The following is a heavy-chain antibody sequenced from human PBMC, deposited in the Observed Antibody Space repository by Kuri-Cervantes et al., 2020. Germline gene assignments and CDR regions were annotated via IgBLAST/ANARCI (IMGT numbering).Heavy chain of an antibody. D-gene: IGHD6-13*01. V-gene: IGHV4-4*02. CDR1: GGSISSSNW. CDR3: ARPQGGIAASSRYYYYYMDV. CDR2: IYHSGST. Sequence: SETLSLTCAVSGGSISSSNWWSWVRQPPGKGLEWIGEIYHSGSTNYNPSLKSRVTISVDTSKNQFSLKLSSVTAADTAVYYCARPQGGIAASSRYYYYYMDVWGKGTTVTVSS. J-gene: IGHJ6*03.